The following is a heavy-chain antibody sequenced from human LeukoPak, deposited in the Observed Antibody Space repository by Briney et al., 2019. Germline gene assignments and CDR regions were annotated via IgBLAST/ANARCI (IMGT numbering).Heavy chain of an antibody. Sequence: SETLSLTCAVYGGSFGGYYWSWIRQPPGKGLEWIGEINHSGSTNYNPSLKSRVTISVDTSKNQFSLKLSSVTAADTAVYYCARVPTTVTTLCCAFDIWGQGTMVTVSS. D-gene: IGHD4-11*01. CDR1: GGSFGGYY. CDR2: INHSGST. V-gene: IGHV4-34*01. CDR3: ARVPTTVTTLCCAFDI. J-gene: IGHJ3*02.